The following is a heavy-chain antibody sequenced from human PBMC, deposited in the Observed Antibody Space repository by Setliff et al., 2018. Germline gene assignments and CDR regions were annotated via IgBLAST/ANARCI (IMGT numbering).Heavy chain of an antibody. CDR2: ISYGSTYI. Sequence: GGSLRLSCVASGFTFSSYCMDWFRQAPGKGLEWVSSISYGSTYIYQSDSVRGRFTISRDDAKKSLYLQMNSLGAEDTAVYYCARDRSPDYWGQGTLVTVSS. CDR3: ARDRSPDY. CDR1: GFTFSSYC. V-gene: IGHV3-21*01. J-gene: IGHJ4*02.